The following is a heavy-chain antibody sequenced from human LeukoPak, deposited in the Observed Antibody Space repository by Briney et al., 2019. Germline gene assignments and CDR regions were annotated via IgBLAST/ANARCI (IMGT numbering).Heavy chain of an antibody. D-gene: IGHD5-12*01. Sequence: SETLSLTCTVSRGSISSYYWTWMRQPAGKGLEWIGRIYTSGSTDYNPSLKSRVTMSVDTSKNQFSLKLTSVTAADTAVYYCARYGGYDSFDYWGQGTLVTVSS. CDR1: RGSISSYY. CDR3: ARYGGYDSFDY. CDR2: IYTSGST. J-gene: IGHJ4*02. V-gene: IGHV4-4*07.